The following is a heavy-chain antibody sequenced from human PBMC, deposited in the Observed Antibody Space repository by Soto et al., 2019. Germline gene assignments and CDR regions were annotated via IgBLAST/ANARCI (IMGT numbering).Heavy chain of an antibody. CDR1: GGSISSSSYY. CDR2: IYYSGST. D-gene: IGHD2-21*02. V-gene: IGHV4-39*01. J-gene: IGHJ3*02. Sequence: QLQLQESGPGLVKPSETLSLTCTVSGGSISSSSYYWGWIRQPPGKGLAWIGSIYYSGSTYYNPSLNSRVTMSVDTSKNQFSRKLSSVTAADTAVYYCASLGYCGGDCWDAFDIWGQGTMVTVSS. CDR3: ASLGYCGGDCWDAFDI.